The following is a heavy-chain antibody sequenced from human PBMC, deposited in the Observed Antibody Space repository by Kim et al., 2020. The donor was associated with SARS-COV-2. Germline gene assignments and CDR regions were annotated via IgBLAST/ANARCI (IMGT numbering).Heavy chain of an antibody. CDR3: ARGEQWLPPRYFDY. V-gene: IGHV1-2*02. CDR2: INPNSGGT. D-gene: IGHD6-19*01. Sequence: ASVKVSCKASGYTFTGYYMHWVRQAPGQGLEWMGWINPNSGGTNYAQKFQGRVTMTRDTSNTTAYMELSRLRSDDTAVYYCARGEQWLPPRYFDYWGQGTLVTVSS. J-gene: IGHJ4*02. CDR1: GYTFTGYY.